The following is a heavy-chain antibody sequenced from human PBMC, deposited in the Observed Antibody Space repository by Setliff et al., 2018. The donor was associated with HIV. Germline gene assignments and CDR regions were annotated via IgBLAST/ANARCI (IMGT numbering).Heavy chain of an antibody. V-gene: IGHV4-59*08. D-gene: IGHD3-22*01. CDR2: IFYTGST. CDR3: GRQVPVPGVAVTPIDY. Sequence: PSETLSLICTVSGGSISSYYWTWLRQFPGKGLEWIGFIFYTGSTTYNPSLNSRVTISVDTSKNQFSLKLSSVTAADTAVYYCGRQVPVPGVAVTPIDYWGQGTLVTVSS. J-gene: IGHJ4*02. CDR1: GGSISSYY.